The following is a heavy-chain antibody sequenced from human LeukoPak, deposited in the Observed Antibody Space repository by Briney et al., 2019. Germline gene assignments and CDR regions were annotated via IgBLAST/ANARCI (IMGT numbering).Heavy chain of an antibody. CDR1: GYTFSGHY. Sequence: ASVKVSCKTSGYTFSGHYMHWVRQAPGQGLEWVGWIYPNSGGTNYAQKFQGRLTLTRDTSISTAYMQLSRLRSDDTAVYFCARVVGYGDYPFDFWGQGTLVTVSS. CDR3: ARVVGYGDYPFDF. D-gene: IGHD4-17*01. CDR2: IYPNSGGT. V-gene: IGHV1-2*02. J-gene: IGHJ4*02.